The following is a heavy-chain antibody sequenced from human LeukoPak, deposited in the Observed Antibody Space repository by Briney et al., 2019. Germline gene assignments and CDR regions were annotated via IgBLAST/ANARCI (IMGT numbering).Heavy chain of an antibody. CDR1: GGTFSSYA. V-gene: IGHV1-69*04. D-gene: IGHD4-17*01. CDR2: IIPILGIA. CDR3: LRGAYGDVFDY. Sequence: SVKVSCKASGGTFSSYAISWVRQAPGQGLEWMGRIIPILGIANYAQKFQGRVTITADKSTSTAYMELSSLRSEDTAVYYCLRGAYGDVFDYWGQGTLVTVSS. J-gene: IGHJ4*02.